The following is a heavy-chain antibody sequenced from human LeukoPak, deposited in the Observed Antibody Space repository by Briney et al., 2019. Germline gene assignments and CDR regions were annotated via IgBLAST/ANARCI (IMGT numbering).Heavy chain of an antibody. CDR3: AKDELAWGLHMVFDP. CDR2: ISYDGSNK. Sequence: GGSLRLSCAASGFTFSSYGMHWVRQAPGKGLEWVAVISYDGSNKYYADSVKGRFTISRDNSKNTLYLQMNSLRAEDTAVYYCAKDELAWGLHMVFDPWGQGTLVTVSS. V-gene: IGHV3-30*18. CDR1: GFTFSSYG. D-gene: IGHD1-26*01. J-gene: IGHJ5*02.